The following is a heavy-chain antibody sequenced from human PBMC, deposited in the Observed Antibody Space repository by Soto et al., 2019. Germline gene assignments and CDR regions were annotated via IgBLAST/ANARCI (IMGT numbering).Heavy chain of an antibody. CDR1: GGSISSSNW. CDR2: IYHSGST. J-gene: IGHJ4*02. Sequence: SETLSLTCAVSGGSISSSNWWSWVRQPPGKGLEWIGEIYHSGSTNYNPSLKSRVTMSVDTSKNQFSLKLNSVTAADTAVYYCARSLATITGTLLGYWGQGTLVTVSS. D-gene: IGHD5-12*01. V-gene: IGHV4-4*02. CDR3: ARSLATITGTLLGY.